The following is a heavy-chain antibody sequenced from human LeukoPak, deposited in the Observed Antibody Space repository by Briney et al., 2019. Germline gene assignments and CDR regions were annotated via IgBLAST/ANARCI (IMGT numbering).Heavy chain of an antibody. CDR1: GYTLTELS. V-gene: IGHV1-24*01. CDR2: FDPEDGET. J-gene: IGHJ6*02. D-gene: IGHD4-11*01. Sequence: ASVKVSCKVSGYTLTELSMHWVRQAPGKGLEWMGGFDPEDGETIYAQKFQGRVTMTEDTSTDTAYMELSSLRSEDTAVYYCATALQYSQYYGMDVWGQGTTVTVSS. CDR3: ATALQYSQYYGMDV.